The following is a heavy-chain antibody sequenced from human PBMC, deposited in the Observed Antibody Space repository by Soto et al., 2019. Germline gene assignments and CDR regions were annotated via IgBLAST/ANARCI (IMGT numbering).Heavy chain of an antibody. CDR3: ARDGSRRSTIFGVAPPAYGMDV. CDR2: IIPIFGTA. Sequence: SVKVSCKASGGTFSSYAISWVRQAPGQGLEWMGGIIPIFGTANYAQKFQGRVTITADESTSTAYMELSSLRSEDTAVYYCARDGSRRSTIFGVAPPAYGMDVWGQGTTVTVSS. D-gene: IGHD3-3*01. V-gene: IGHV1-69*13. CDR1: GGTFSSYA. J-gene: IGHJ6*02.